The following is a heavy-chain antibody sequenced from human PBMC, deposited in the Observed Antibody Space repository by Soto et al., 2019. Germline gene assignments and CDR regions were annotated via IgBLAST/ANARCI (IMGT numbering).Heavy chain of an antibody. J-gene: IGHJ5*02. D-gene: IGHD3-10*01. V-gene: IGHV1-18*04. CDR3: ARVFAITMVRGVPRSWFDP. Sequence: GASVKVSCKASGYTFTSYGISWVRQAPGQGLEWMGWISAYNGNTNYAQKLQGRVTMTTDTSTSTAYMELRSLRSDDTAVYYCARVFAITMVRGVPRSWFDPWGQGTLVTVSS. CDR2: ISAYNGNT. CDR1: GYTFTSYG.